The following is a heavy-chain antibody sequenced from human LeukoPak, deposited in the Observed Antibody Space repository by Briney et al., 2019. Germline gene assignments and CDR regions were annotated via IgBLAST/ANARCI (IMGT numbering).Heavy chain of an antibody. CDR2: IHPSGGGT. CDR1: GGTFSSYA. Sequence: ASVKVSCKASGGTFSSYAISWVRQAPGQGLEWMGAIHPSGGGTSYTQKFQGRVIMTRDTSTSTVYMELSSLRSEDTAVYYCVREGGEYCSGGSCYKFDPWGQGTLVTVSS. V-gene: IGHV1-46*01. CDR3: VREGGEYCSGGSCYKFDP. J-gene: IGHJ5*02. D-gene: IGHD2-15*01.